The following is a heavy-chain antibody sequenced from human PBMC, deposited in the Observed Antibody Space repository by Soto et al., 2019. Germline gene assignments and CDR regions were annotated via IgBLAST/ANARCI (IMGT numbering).Heavy chain of an antibody. Sequence: SETLSLTCTVSGGSISSYYWSWIRQPPGKGLEWIGYIYYSGSTNYNPSLKSRVTISVDTSKNQFSLKLSSVTAAETAVYYCARDLGGYRADGDYCSGGSCPPFGYYYYYMDVWGKGTTVTVSS. J-gene: IGHJ6*03. D-gene: IGHD2-15*01. V-gene: IGHV4-59*01. CDR3: ARDLGGYRADGDYCSGGSCPPFGYYYYYMDV. CDR1: GGSISSYY. CDR2: IYYSGST.